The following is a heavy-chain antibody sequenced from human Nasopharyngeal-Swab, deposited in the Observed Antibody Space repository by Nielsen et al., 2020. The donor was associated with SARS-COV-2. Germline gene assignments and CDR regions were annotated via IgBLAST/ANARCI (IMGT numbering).Heavy chain of an antibody. CDR3: ARVKDTAMVKFLDY. Sequence: GESLKTSCKGSGYSFTSYWISWVRQMPGKGLEWMGRIDPSDSYTNYSPSFQGHVTISADKSISTAYLQWSSLKASDTAMYYCARVKDTAMVKFLDYWGQGTLVTVSS. V-gene: IGHV5-10-1*01. CDR2: IDPSDSYT. CDR1: GYSFTSYW. D-gene: IGHD5-18*01. J-gene: IGHJ4*02.